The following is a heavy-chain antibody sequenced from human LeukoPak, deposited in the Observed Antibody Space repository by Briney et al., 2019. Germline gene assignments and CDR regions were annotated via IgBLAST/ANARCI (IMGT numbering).Heavy chain of an antibody. CDR3: AREAAPPVITMVRGEVDP. CDR1: GYTFTGYY. Sequence: WASVKVSCKASGYTFTGYYMHWVRQAPGQGLEWMGWINPNSGGTNYAQKFQGRVTMTRDTSISTAYMELSRLRSDDTAVYYCAREAAPPVITMVRGEVDPWGQGTLVTVSS. CDR2: INPNSGGT. J-gene: IGHJ5*02. V-gene: IGHV1-2*02. D-gene: IGHD3-10*01.